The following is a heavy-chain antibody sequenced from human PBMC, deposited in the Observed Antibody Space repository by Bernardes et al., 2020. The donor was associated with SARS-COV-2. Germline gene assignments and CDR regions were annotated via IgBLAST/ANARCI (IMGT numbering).Heavy chain of an antibody. J-gene: IGHJ4*02. D-gene: IGHD3-10*01. V-gene: IGHV4-59*01. Sequence: SEPLSLTCTVSGGSISSYYWSWIRQPPGKGLEWIGYIYYSGSTNYNPSLKSRVTISVDTSKNQFSLKLSSVTAADTAVYYCARDGRGAALDYWGQGTLVTVSS. CDR3: ARDGRGAALDY. CDR2: IYYSGST. CDR1: GGSISSYY.